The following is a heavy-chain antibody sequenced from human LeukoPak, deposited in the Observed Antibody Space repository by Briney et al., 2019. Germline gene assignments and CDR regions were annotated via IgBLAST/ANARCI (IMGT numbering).Heavy chain of an antibody. J-gene: IGHJ4*02. CDR3: ARDNNFWSGYYSFDF. CDR1: GFTVSSNY. Sequence: LRLSCAASGFTVSSNYMSWVRQAPGKGLEWIGYIYYSGSTSYNPSLQSRVTISIDTSKNQFSLKLSSVTAADTAVYYCARDNNFWSGYYSFDFWGRGTLVTVSS. CDR2: IYYSGST. D-gene: IGHD3-3*01. V-gene: IGHV4-31*02.